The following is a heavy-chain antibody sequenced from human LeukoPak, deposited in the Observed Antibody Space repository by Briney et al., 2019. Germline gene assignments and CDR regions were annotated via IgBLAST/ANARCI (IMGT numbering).Heavy chain of an antibody. CDR3: AKDAAGPEY. D-gene: IGHD6-13*01. V-gene: IGHV3-74*01. CDR1: GFTFSSYW. Sequence: PGGSLRLSCAASGFTFSSYWMHWVRQAPGKGLVWVSRINSDGSIRDYADSVKGRFTISRDNAKNTLYLQMNSLRAEDTAVYYCAKDAAGPEYWGQGTLVTVSS. CDR2: INSDGSIR. J-gene: IGHJ4*02.